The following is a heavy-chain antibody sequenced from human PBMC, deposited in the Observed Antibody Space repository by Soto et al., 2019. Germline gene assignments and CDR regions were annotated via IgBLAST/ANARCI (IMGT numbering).Heavy chain of an antibody. CDR1: GFTFSSYG. CDR3: AKDRGVRAEKWDFDY. J-gene: IGHJ4*02. Sequence: GGSLRLSCAASGFTFSSYGMHWVRQAPGKGLEWVAVISYDGSNKYYADSVKGRFTISRDNSKNTLYLQMNSLRAEDTAVYYCAKDRGVRAEKWDFDYWGQGTLVTVSS. V-gene: IGHV3-30*18. D-gene: IGHD1-26*01. CDR2: ISYDGSNK.